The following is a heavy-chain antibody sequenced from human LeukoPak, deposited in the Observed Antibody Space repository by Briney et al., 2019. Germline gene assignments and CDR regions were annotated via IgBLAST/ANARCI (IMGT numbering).Heavy chain of an antibody. CDR3: ARQTGSGLFILP. CDR2: IYYSGNT. J-gene: IGHJ4*02. V-gene: IGHV4-39*01. Sequence: SETLSPTCTVSGVSISSSNSYWGWIRQPPGKELEWIGSIYYSGNTYYDASLKSQVSISIDTSKNQFSLRLTSVTAADTAVYYCARQTGSGLFILPGGQGTLVTVSS. D-gene: IGHD3/OR15-3a*01. CDR1: GVSISSSNSY.